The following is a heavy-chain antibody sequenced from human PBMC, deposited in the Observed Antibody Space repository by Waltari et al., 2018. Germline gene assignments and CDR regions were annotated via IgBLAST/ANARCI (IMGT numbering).Heavy chain of an antibody. Sequence: QVQLVESGGGVVQPGRSLRLSCAASGFTFSSYAMHWVRQAPGKGLEWVAVISYDGSNKYYAESVKGRFTISRDNSKNTLYLQMNSLRAEDTAVYYCARDPTKACGGDCYPRDYWGQGTLVTVSS. CDR2: ISYDGSNK. D-gene: IGHD2-21*02. CDR3: ARDPTKACGGDCYPRDY. CDR1: GFTFSSYA. J-gene: IGHJ4*02. V-gene: IGHV3-30*01.